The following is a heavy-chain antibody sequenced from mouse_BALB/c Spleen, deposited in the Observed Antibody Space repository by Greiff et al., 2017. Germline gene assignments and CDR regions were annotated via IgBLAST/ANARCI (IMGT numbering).Heavy chain of an antibody. V-gene: IGHV1S137*01. Sequence: QVQLQQSGAELVRPGVSVKISCKGSGYTFTDYAMHWVKQSHAKSLEWIGVISTYYGDASYNQKFKGKATMTVDKSSSTAYMELARLTSEDSAIYYCARERAYYRDAWFAYWGQGTLVTVSA. J-gene: IGHJ3*01. CDR2: ISTYYGDA. CDR1: GYTFTDYA. D-gene: IGHD2-14*01. CDR3: ARERAYYRDAWFAY.